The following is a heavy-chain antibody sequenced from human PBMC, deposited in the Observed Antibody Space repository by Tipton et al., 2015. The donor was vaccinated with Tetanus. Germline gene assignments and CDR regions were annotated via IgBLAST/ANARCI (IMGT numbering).Heavy chain of an antibody. Sequence: QSGAEVKKPGASVKVSCKASGYTFTGYYMHWVRQAPGQGLEWMGWMNPYTGNTGYAQKFQGRVTMTRNTSIRTAYMELSSLTSEDTAVYYCARANSGHYYLDSWGQGTLVTVSS. CDR2: MNPYTGNT. D-gene: IGHD1-26*01. CDR1: GYTFTGYY. V-gene: IGHV1-8*02. CDR3: ARANSGHYYLDS. J-gene: IGHJ4*02.